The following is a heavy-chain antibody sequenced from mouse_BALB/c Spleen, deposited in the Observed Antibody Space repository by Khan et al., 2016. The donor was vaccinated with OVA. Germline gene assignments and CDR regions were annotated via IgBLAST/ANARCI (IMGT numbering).Heavy chain of an antibody. CDR3: ARMNYFGYTFAY. Sequence: QVQLKQSGAELARPGASVKLSCKASGYTFTDYYINWVKQRTGQGLEWIGEISPGSGDTYYNERFKGKATLTAEKSSSTAYMHLSSLTSEASAVYFCARMNYFGYTFAYWGQGTLVTVSA. CDR2: ISPGSGDT. D-gene: IGHD1-2*01. CDR1: GYTFTDYY. J-gene: IGHJ3*01. V-gene: IGHV1-77*01.